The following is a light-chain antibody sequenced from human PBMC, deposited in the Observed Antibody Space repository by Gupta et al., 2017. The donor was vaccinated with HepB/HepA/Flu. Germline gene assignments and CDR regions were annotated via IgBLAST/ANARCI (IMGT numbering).Light chain of an antibody. V-gene: IGLV1-47*01. CDR3: AATDDNLPGPNMV. Sequence: QSVLTQPPSASGTPGQRVSISFSGSDSNIGTNYVYWYQQLPGTAPKLLIQRDDQRPSGVPDRFSGSKSGTSASLAISGLRSEDEADYWCAATDDNLPGPNMVFGGGTKLTVL. J-gene: IGLJ2*01. CDR2: RDD. CDR1: DSNIGTNY.